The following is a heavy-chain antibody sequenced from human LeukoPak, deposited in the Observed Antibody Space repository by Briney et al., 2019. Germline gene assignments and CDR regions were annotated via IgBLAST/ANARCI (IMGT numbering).Heavy chain of an antibody. CDR2: ISYDGSNK. J-gene: IGHJ4*02. V-gene: IGHV3-30*03. CDR1: GFTFSSYG. D-gene: IGHD3-22*01. CDR3: ARDTHYYDSSGYYSY. Sequence: GGSLRLSCAASGFTFSSYGMHWVRQAPGKGLEWVAVISYDGSNKYYADSVKGRFTISRDNSKNTLYLQMNSLRAEDTAVYYCARDTHYYDSSGYYSYWGQGTLVTVSS.